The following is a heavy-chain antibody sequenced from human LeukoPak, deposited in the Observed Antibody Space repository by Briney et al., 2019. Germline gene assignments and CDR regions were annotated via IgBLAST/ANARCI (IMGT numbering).Heavy chain of an antibody. CDR3: AREGSYESFDY. J-gene: IGHJ4*02. CDR2: ISSGSSYI. CDR1: GFTFSSYS. Sequence: GGSLRLSCAASGFTFSSYSMNWVRQAPGKGLEWVSSISSGSSYIYYADSVKGRFTISRDNAKNSLYMQMNSLRAEDTAVYYCAREGSYESFDYWGQGTLVTVSS. V-gene: IGHV3-21*01. D-gene: IGHD5-18*01.